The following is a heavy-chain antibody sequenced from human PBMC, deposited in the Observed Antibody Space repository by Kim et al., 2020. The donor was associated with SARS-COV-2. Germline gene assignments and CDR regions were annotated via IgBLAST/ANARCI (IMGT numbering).Heavy chain of an antibody. Sequence: ASVKVSCKASGYTFTSYYMHWVRQAPGQGLEWMGIINPSGGSTSYAQKFQGRVTMTRDTSTSTVYMELSSLRSEDTAVYYCARDLTAVAGGYYYYGMDVWGPRTKVTVSS. CDR2: INPSGGST. J-gene: IGHJ6*02. V-gene: IGHV1-46*01. CDR3: ARDLTAVAGGYYYYGMDV. CDR1: GYTFTSYY. D-gene: IGHD6-19*01.